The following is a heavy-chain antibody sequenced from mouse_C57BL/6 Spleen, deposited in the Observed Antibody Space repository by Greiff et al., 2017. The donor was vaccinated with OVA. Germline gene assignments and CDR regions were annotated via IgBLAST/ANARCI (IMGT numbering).Heavy chain of an antibody. V-gene: IGHV1-52*01. CDR3: ARGLYGRSYYYAMDY. CDR1: GYTFTSYW. D-gene: IGHD1-1*01. J-gene: IGHJ4*01. CDR2: IDPSDSET. Sequence: QVQLQQPGAELVRPGSSVKLSCKASGYTFTSYWMHWVKQRPIQGLEWIGNIDPSDSETHYNQKFKDKATLTVDKSSSTAYMQLSSLTSEDSAVYYCARGLYGRSYYYAMDYWGQGTSVTVSS.